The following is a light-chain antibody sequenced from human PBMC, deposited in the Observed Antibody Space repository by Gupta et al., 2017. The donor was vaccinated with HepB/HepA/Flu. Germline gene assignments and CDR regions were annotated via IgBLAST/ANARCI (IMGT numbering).Light chain of an antibody. CDR1: ENIGTN. J-gene: IGKJ1*01. CDR3: HQSSSLPWT. Sequence: EIVLTQSPDFQSVTPKEKVTITCRATENIGTNLHWYQQKPGQSPKLLFKYTSQSGSGVPSRFSGSGFGTEFTLTINSLEAEDAATYYCHQSSSLPWTFGQGTXVEIK. V-gene: IGKV6-21*01. CDR2: YTS.